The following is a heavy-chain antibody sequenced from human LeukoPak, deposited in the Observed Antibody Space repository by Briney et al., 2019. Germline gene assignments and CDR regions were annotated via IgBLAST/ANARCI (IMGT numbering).Heavy chain of an antibody. CDR1: GFTFSNYV. Sequence: GGSLRLSCAASGFTFSNYVMGWVRQAPGKGLEWVSALSGSGGSTYYADSVKGRFTISRDNSKSTLDLQMNSLRAEDTAVYFCAKNFYGDYNVFFDYWGQGTLVTVSS. V-gene: IGHV3-23*01. CDR3: AKNFYGDYNVFFDY. J-gene: IGHJ4*02. D-gene: IGHD4-17*01. CDR2: LSGSGGST.